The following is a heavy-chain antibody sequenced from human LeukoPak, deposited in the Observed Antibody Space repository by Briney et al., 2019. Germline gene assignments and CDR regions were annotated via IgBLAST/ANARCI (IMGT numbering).Heavy chain of an antibody. V-gene: IGHV3-7*04. CDR2: INHNGNVN. CDR1: GFTFSSYW. J-gene: IGHJ4*02. D-gene: IGHD5-24*01. CDR3: TRVGYIDEGIDY. Sequence: GGSLRLSCAASGFTFSSYWMNWARQAPGKGLEWVASINHNGNVNYYVDSVKGRFTISRDNAKSSLYLQMNSLRAEDTAIYYCTRVGYIDEGIDYWGQGTLVTVSS.